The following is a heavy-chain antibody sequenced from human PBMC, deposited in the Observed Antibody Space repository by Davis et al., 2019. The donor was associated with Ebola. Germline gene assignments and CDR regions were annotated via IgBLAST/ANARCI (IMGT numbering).Heavy chain of an antibody. J-gene: IGHJ6*04. CDR1: GYTFTNYY. D-gene: IGHD1-20*01. Sequence: AASVKVSCKASGYTFTNYYMHWVRQAPGKGLEWMGGFDPEHGETIYAQRFQGRVTMTEDTATDTAYMELSSLRSEDTAVYYCATETGISGIMPTGYYGMDVWGTGTTVTVSS. V-gene: IGHV1-24*01. CDR3: ATETGISGIMPTGYYGMDV. CDR2: FDPEHGET.